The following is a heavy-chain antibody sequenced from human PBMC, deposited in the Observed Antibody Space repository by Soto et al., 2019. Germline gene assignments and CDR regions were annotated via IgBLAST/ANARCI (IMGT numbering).Heavy chain of an antibody. Sequence: CSVEGSCKASGGTFSSYAISWVRQAPGQGVEWMGGVIPIFGSGNYAQKFQGRVTITADESTSTAYMELISLRSEDTAVYYCERWAVRREVAGNWFDPCGQGTLVTV. CDR2: VIPIFGSG. CDR3: ERWAVRREVAGNWFDP. V-gene: IGHV1-69*13. CDR1: GGTFSSYA. J-gene: IGHJ5*02. D-gene: IGHD6-19*01.